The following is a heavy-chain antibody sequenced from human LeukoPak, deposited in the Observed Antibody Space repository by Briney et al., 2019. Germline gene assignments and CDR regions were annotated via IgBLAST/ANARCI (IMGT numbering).Heavy chain of an antibody. J-gene: IGHJ5*02. V-gene: IGHV1-2*02. CDR2: INPNSGGT. CDR3: ARDPSFGESLNWFDP. CDR1: GYTFTGYY. D-gene: IGHD3-10*01. Sequence: SVKVSCKASGYTFTGYYMHWVRQAPGQGLEWMGWINPNSGGTNYAQKFQGRVTMTRDTSISTTYMELSRLRSDDTAVYYCARDPSFGESLNWFDPWGQGTLVTVSS.